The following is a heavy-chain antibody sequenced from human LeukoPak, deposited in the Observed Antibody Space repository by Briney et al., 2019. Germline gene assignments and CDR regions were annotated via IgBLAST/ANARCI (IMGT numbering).Heavy chain of an antibody. V-gene: IGHV3-15*01. Sequence: GGSLRLSCAASGFTFSNAWMSWVRQAPGKGLERVGRIKSKTDGGTTDYAAPVKGRFTISRDDSKNTLYLQMNSLKTEDTVVYYCTTGPVAEWLLPFDYWGQGTLVTVSS. CDR2: IKSKTDGGTT. J-gene: IGHJ4*02. CDR1: GFTFSNAW. CDR3: TTGPVAEWLLPFDY. D-gene: IGHD3-3*01.